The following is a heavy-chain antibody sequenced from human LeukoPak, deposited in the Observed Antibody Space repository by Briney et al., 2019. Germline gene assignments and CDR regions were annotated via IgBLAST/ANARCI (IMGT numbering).Heavy chain of an antibody. CDR3: ARGSPIYDFWNMDV. J-gene: IGHJ6*03. CDR1: GFTFSSYA. V-gene: IGHV3-30*04. D-gene: IGHD3-3*01. CDR2: ISYDGSNK. Sequence: GGSLRLSCAASGFTFSSYAMHWVRQAPGKGLEWVAVISYDGSNKYYADSVKGRFTISRDNSKNTLYLQMTSLRAEGTAVYYCARGSPIYDFWNMDVWGKGTTVTVSS.